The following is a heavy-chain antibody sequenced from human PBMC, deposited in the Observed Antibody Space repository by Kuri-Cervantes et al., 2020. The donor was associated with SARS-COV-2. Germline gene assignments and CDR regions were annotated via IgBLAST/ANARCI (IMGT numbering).Heavy chain of an antibody. D-gene: IGHD2-21*02. J-gene: IGHJ6*03. Sequence: GSLRLSCAVYGGSFSGYYWSWIRQPPGKGLEWIGEINHSGSTNYNPSLKSRVTISVDTSKNQFSLKLSSVTAADTAVYYCARGVTVYYYYYMDVWGKGTTVTVSS. CDR1: GGSFSGYY. CDR3: ARGVTVYYYYYMDV. CDR2: INHSGST. V-gene: IGHV4-34*01.